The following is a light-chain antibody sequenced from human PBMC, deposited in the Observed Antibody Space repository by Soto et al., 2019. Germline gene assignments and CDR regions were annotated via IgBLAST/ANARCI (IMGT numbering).Light chain of an antibody. Sequence: DIEMTQSPSTLSACVGDRVTITCRASQSISSWLAWYQQKPGKAPKVLIYKASSLESGVPSRFSGSGSGTEFTLTISSLQPDDFATYYCQQYNSYPWTFGQGTKVEIK. CDR1: QSISSW. V-gene: IGKV1-5*03. CDR3: QQYNSYPWT. J-gene: IGKJ1*01. CDR2: KAS.